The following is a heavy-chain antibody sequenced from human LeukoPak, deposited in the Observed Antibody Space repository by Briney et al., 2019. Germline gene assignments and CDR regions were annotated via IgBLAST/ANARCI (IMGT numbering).Heavy chain of an antibody. CDR1: GFTFSSYA. CDR2: ISGSGGTT. D-gene: IGHD3-3*01. V-gene: IGHV3-23*01. Sequence: GGSLRLSCAASGFTFSSYAMSWVRQAPRKGLRWVSAISGSGGTTYYADSVKGRFTISRDNSENSLYLQMNSLRAEDTAVYYCATDTNYDFWSGYPHSWGQGTLVTVSS. J-gene: IGHJ4*02. CDR3: ATDTNYDFWSGYPHS.